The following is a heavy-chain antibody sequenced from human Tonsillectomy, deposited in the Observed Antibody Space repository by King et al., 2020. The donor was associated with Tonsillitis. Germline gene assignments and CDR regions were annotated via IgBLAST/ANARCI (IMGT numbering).Heavy chain of an antibody. V-gene: IGHV1-3*04. Sequence: QLVQSGAEVKKPGASVKISCKAFGYIFNSYALHWVRQAPGQRIEWMGWINTANGDTKCSQKFQGTVTFSRDTFASTVYMEVSSLRSEDTAVYYCARLDLFYAYFDYWGQGTLLTVSS. D-gene: IGHD2/OR15-2a*01. CDR3: ARLDLFYAYFDY. CDR1: GYIFNSYA. J-gene: IGHJ4*02. CDR2: INTANGDT.